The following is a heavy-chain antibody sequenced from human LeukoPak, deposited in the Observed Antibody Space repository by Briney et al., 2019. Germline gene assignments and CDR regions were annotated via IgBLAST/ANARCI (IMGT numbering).Heavy chain of an antibody. CDR2: FYHSGST. D-gene: IGHD3-10*01. Sequence: SGTLSLTCAVSVYSISSGWYWGWIRQPAGKGLERIGSFYHSGSTYYNPSLKSRVTISVDTSKNHFSLRLSSVTAADTAVYYCARDHGSGSYLDYWGQGTLVTVSS. CDR1: VYSISSGWY. V-gene: IGHV4-38-2*02. J-gene: IGHJ4*02. CDR3: ARDHGSGSYLDY.